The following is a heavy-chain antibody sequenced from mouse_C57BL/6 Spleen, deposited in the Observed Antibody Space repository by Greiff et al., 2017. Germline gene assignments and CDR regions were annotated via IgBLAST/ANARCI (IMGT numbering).Heavy chain of an antibody. CDR2: IWTGGGT. CDR1: GFSLTSYA. CDR3: ARNPRNYYGSSGFYAMDY. Sequence: QVQLQQSGPGLVAPSQSLSITCTVSGFSLTSYAISWVRQPPGKGLEWLGVIWTGGGTNYNSALKSRLSISKDNSKSQVFLKMNSLQTDDTARYYCARNPRNYYGSSGFYAMDYWGQGTSVTVSS. D-gene: IGHD1-1*01. V-gene: IGHV2-9-1*01. J-gene: IGHJ4*01.